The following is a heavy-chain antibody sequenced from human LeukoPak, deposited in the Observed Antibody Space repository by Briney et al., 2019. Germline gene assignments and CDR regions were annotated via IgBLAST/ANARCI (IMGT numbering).Heavy chain of an antibody. CDR2: IYYSGST. J-gene: IGHJ4*02. V-gene: IGHV4-38-2*02. Sequence: SETLSLTCTVSGYSISSGYYWGWIRQPPGKGLEWIGSIYYSGSTYYNPSLKSRVTISVDTSKNQFSLKLSSVTAADTAVYYCARGIYGSGIDYWGQGTLVTVSS. CDR3: ARGIYGSGIDY. D-gene: IGHD3-10*01. CDR1: GYSISSGYY.